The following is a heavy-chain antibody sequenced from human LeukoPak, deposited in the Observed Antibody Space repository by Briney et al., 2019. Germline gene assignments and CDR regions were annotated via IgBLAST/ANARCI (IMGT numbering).Heavy chain of an antibody. V-gene: IGHV1-2*06. CDR3: ARGRNSVYYFNVVAPSYFDY. CDR1: GYTFTGYY. Sequence: ASVKVSCKASGYTFTGYYMHWVRQAPGQGLEWMGRITPNSGGTNYAQKFQGRVTMTTDTSINTAYMELSRLRSDDTSVYYCARGRNSVYYFNVVAPSYFDYWGQGTLVTVSS. D-gene: IGHD3-22*01. J-gene: IGHJ4*02. CDR2: ITPNSGGT.